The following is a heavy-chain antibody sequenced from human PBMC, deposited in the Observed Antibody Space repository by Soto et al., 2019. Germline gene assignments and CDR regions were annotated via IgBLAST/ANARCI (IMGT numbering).Heavy chain of an antibody. CDR3: AVSYGDYRGALDY. V-gene: IGHV1-3*01. J-gene: IGHJ4*02. CDR2: INAYNGNT. D-gene: IGHD4-17*01. Sequence: ASVNVSCKASGYTFTGYAMHWVRQAPGQRLEWMGWINAYNGNTKYSQKFQGRVTITTDTSTSTAYMELSSLRSDDTAVYYCAVSYGDYRGALDYWGQGTLVTVSS. CDR1: GYTFTGYA.